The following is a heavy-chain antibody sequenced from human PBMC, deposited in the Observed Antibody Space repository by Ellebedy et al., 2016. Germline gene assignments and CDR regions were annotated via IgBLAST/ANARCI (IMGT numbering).Heavy chain of an antibody. Sequence: GGSLRLXXQGSEYSFTSFYIGWVRQLPGQGLEWMGIIHPGDSDTRYNPSFQGQVTISADKSIRTAYLQWSSLKASDTGMYYCARWGGGRGGMDVWGQGTSVTVSS. J-gene: IGHJ6*02. CDR1: EYSFTSFY. CDR3: ARWGGGRGGMDV. D-gene: IGHD3-16*01. CDR2: IHPGDSDT. V-gene: IGHV5-51*01.